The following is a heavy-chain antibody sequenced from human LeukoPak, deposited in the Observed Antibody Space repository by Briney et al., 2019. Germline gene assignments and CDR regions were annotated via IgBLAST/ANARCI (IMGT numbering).Heavy chain of an antibody. CDR1: GGSISSSSYY. J-gene: IGHJ3*02. CDR3: ARVVAAAAKGEAFDI. D-gene: IGHD6-13*01. V-gene: IGHV4-39*01. Sequence: TSETLSLTCTVSGGSISSSSYYWGWIRQPPGKGLEWIGSIYYSGSTYYNPSLKSRVTISVDTSKNQFSLKLSSVTAADTAVYYCARVVAAAAKGEAFDIWGQGTMVTVSS. CDR2: IYYSGST.